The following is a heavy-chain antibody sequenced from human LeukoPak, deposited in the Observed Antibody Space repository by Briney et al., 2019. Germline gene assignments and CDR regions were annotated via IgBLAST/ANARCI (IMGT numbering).Heavy chain of an antibody. CDR2: INTNTGNP. CDR1: GYTFTSYA. Sequence: ASVKVSCKASGYTFTSYAMNWVRQAPGQGLEWMGWINTNTGNPTYAQGFTGRFVFSLDTSVSTAYLQISSLKAEDTAVYYCARDGSLGGYYYGMDVWGQGTTVTVSS. D-gene: IGHD3-16*01. V-gene: IGHV7-4-1*02. J-gene: IGHJ6*02. CDR3: ARDGSLGGYYYGMDV.